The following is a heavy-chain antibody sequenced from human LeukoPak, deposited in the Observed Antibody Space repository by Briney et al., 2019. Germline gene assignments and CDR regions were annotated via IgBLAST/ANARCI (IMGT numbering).Heavy chain of an antibody. J-gene: IGHJ4*02. CDR1: GYTFTGYY. CDR2: INPNSGGT. V-gene: IGHV1-2*02. Sequence: ASVKVSCKASGYTFTGYYMHWVRQAPGQGLEWMGWINPNSGGTNYAQKFQGRVTMTRDTSINTAYMELSRLRSDDTAVYYCARAYNILTGYFYYFDYWGRGTLASVSS. D-gene: IGHD3-9*01. CDR3: ARAYNILTGYFYYFDY.